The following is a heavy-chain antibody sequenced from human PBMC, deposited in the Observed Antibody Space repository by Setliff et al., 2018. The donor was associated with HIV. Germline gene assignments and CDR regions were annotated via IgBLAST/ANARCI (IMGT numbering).Heavy chain of an antibody. CDR2: IYSSGTT. V-gene: IGHV3-66*01. Sequence: GGSLRLCCAASGFSVSEKYMSWVRQAPGKGLEWVSVIYSSGTTYYADSVKGRFIISRNDPNNSLYLQMDSLRADDTALYYCARDLSRSADYGVFDLWGQGTLVTVSS. D-gene: IGHD4-17*01. CDR1: GFSVSEKY. CDR3: ARDLSRSADYGVFDL. J-gene: IGHJ4*02.